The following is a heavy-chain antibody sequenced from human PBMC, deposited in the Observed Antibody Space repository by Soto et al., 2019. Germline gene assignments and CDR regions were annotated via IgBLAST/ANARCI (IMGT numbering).Heavy chain of an antibody. CDR3: ARASKSMSPYFDY. D-gene: IGHD3-10*02. CDR2: INPNSGAT. CDR1: GYTFIGYY. V-gene: IGHV1-2*04. J-gene: IGHJ4*02. Sequence: AAVTVSCKASGYTFIGYYIHWVRQAPGQGLEWMGWINPNSGATNYAQKFQGWVTMTRGTSISTAYMELSRLRPDDTAVYYCARASKSMSPYFDYWGQGTPVPVSS.